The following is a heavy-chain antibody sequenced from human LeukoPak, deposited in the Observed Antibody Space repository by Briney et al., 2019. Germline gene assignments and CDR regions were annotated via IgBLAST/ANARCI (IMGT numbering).Heavy chain of an antibody. CDR1: GASIDDFY. D-gene: IGHD5-12*01. CDR2: VYYGGST. J-gene: IGHJ4*02. V-gene: IGHV4-59*01. CDR3: ARGGIRGYSAFDNLDF. Sequence: SETLSLTCAVSGASIDDFYWTWIRQPPGKGLEWIGYVYYGGSTNYNPSLKSRVSMSVDTSKNQFSLTLTSVTVADTAFYYCARGGIRGYSAFDNLDFWGLGTHVTVSS.